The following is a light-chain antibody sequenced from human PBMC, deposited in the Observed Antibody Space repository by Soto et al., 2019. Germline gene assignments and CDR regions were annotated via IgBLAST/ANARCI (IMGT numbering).Light chain of an antibody. CDR1: SSDVGSYNL. J-gene: IGLJ1*01. V-gene: IGLV2-23*03. CDR3: CSYAGSSTFPYV. Sequence: QSALTQPASVSGSPGQSITISCTGTSSDVGSYNLVSWYQQHPGKAPKLMIYEGSKRPSGVSNRFSGSKSGNTASLTISGLQAEAEADYYCCSYAGSSTFPYVFGTGTKVTVL. CDR2: EGS.